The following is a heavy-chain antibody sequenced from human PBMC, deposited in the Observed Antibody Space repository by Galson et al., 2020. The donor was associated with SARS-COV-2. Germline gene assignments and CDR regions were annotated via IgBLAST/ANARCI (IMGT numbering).Heavy chain of an antibody. D-gene: IGHD2-21*01. V-gene: IGHV4-34*01. CDR1: VGSLSGFS. J-gene: IGHJ6*02. CDR3: ARGRIGVVPSPILGLGPYYEFYAIDV. CDR2: INHSGSA. Sequence: ETSETLSLTCAVYVGSLSGFSWSWVRQSPGKGLEWIGDINHSGSANYNPSLKSRVTISVDTSKNQFSLKMTSVTAAETGVYYCARGRIGVVPSPILGLGPYYEFYAIDVWGQGTRITVSS.